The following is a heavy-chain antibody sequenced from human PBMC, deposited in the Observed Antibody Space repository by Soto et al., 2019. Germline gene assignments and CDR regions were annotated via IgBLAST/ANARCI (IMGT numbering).Heavy chain of an antibody. CDR3: ARAADYYDSSGYYAPRNFDY. Sequence: ASVKVSCKASGFTFTSSAVQWVRQARGQRLEWIGWIVVGSGNTNYAQKFQGRVTITADESTSTAYMELSSLRSEDTAVYYCARAADYYDSSGYYAPRNFDYWGQGTLVTVSS. CDR1: GFTFTSSA. J-gene: IGHJ4*02. CDR2: IVVGSGNT. D-gene: IGHD3-22*01. V-gene: IGHV1-58*01.